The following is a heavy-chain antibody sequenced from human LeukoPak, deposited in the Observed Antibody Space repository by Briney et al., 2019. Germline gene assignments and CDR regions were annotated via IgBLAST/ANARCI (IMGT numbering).Heavy chain of an antibody. CDR2: INPSGGST. CDR3: ARYPPSGRYDSSAYYSSPPDFGMDV. Sequence: GASVTVSCKASGYTFTSYYMHWVRQAPGQGLEWMGIINPSGGSTSYAQKFQGRVTMTRDTSTSTVFLELSSLRSEDTAVYYCARYPPSGRYDSSAYYSSPPDFGMDVWGQGTTVTVSS. V-gene: IGHV1-46*01. CDR1: GYTFTSYY. D-gene: IGHD3-22*01. J-gene: IGHJ6*02.